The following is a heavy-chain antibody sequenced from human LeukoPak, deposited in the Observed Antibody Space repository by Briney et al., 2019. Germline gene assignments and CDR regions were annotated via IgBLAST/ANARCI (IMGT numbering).Heavy chain of an antibody. J-gene: IGHJ4*02. CDR1: GGSFSGYY. CDR3: ARARYYYDSSGYYRSIFFDY. V-gene: IGHV4-34*01. CDR2: INHSGST. D-gene: IGHD3-22*01. Sequence: SETLSLTCAVYGGSFSGYYWSWIRQPPGKGLEWIGEINHSGSTNYNPSLKSRVTISVDTSKNQFSLKLSSVTAADTAVYYCARARYYYDSSGYYRSIFFDYWGQGTLVTVSS.